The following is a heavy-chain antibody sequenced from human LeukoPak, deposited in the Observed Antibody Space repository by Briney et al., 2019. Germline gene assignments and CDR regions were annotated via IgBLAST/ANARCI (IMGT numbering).Heavy chain of an antibody. CDR2: ISYDGSNK. CDR1: GFTFSSYG. D-gene: IGHD2-2*01. V-gene: IGHV3-30*18. Sequence: GRSLRLSCAASGFTFSSYGMHWVRQAPGKGLEWVAVISYDGSNKYCADSVKGRFTISRDNSKNTLYLQMNSLRAEDTAVYYCAKVGGCRSTSCYHDAFDIWGQGTMVTVSS. CDR3: AKVGGCRSTSCYHDAFDI. J-gene: IGHJ3*02.